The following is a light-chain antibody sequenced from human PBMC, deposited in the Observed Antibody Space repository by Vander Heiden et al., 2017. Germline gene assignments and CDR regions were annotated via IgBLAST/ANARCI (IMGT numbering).Light chain of an antibody. V-gene: IGKV1-39*01. CDR3: RQSYSYPRT. J-gene: IGKJ1*01. Sequence: DTQMTQSPSSLSASVRDRVTIACWASQSTINYLNWYQQKPGKAPKRLIYAASSLQSGVTSGFSSSGAGTDYSLSISSLQHEDYAAYYCRQSYSYPRTFGQGTKVEIK. CDR1: QSTINY. CDR2: AAS.